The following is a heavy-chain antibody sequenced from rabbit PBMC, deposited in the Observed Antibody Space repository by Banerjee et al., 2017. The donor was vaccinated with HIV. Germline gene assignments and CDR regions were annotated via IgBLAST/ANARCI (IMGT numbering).Heavy chain of an antibody. Sequence: QEQLEESGGDLVKPGASLTLTCTASGFSFSSGYDMCWVRQAPGKGLEWIGCIDTGSSGRTYYANWAKGRFTISKTSSTTVTLQMTSLTAADTATYFCARDGTAYGAYDLWGQGTLVTVS. J-gene: IGHJ3*01. CDR2: IDTGSSGRT. V-gene: IGHV1S45*01. D-gene: IGHD6-1*01. CDR1: GFSFSSGYD. CDR3: ARDGTAYGAYDL.